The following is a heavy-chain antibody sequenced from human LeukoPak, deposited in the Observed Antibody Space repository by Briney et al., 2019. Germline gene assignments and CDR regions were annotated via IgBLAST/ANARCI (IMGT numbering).Heavy chain of an antibody. CDR2: IYYTGST. V-gene: IGHV4-59*01. CDR1: GVSFSSYY. CDR3: ARYSTTYRSSSVAVMGV. D-gene: IGHD6-6*01. Sequence: SETLSLTCTVSGVSFSSYYWSWVRQPPGKGLEWIGYIYYTGSTNYNPSLKSRVTISVDTSKNQLSLKLTSVTAADTAVYYCARYSTTYRSSSVAVMGVWGKGTTVTVSS. J-gene: IGHJ6*03.